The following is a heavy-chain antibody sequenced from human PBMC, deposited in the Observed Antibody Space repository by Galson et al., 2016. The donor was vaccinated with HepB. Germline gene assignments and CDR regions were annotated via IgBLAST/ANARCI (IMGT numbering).Heavy chain of an antibody. CDR1: GFTRTASA. CDR3: ARESGASWYLIDY. Sequence: SLRLSCAVSGFTRTASAMNWVRQAPGKGLEWIAYIGATNGAIFYADSVKGRFTISKDNAKDSLFLQMNNLGDDDTAVYYCARESGASWYLIDYWGQGTLVTVSS. CDR2: IGATNGAI. J-gene: IGHJ4*02. V-gene: IGHV3-48*02. D-gene: IGHD6-13*01.